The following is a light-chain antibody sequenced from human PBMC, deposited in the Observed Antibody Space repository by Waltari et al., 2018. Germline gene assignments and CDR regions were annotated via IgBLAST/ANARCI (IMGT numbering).Light chain of an antibody. V-gene: IGKV1-39*01. J-gene: IGKJ1*01. Sequence: IQMTHSPSSLSASVGDRVTITCLASQSISSYLNWYQQKPGKAPKLLIYAASSLESGVPSRFSGSGSGTDFTLTISSLQPEDVATYYCQQSYSTPQGTFGQGTKVEIK. CDR2: AAS. CDR3: QQSYSTPQGT. CDR1: QSISSY.